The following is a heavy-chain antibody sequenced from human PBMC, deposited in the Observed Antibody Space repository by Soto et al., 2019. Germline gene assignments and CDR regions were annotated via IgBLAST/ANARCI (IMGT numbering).Heavy chain of an antibody. CDR1: GFTFSSYG. Sequence: QVQLVESGGDVVQPGRSLRLSCAASGFTFSSYGMHWVRQAPGKGLEWVAVIWYDGSNKYYSDSVKGRFTISRDNSKNTLYLQMNSLRAEDTAVYYCARDSYYDFWSGFLSSDYYYGMDVWGQGTTVTVSS. CDR3: ARDSYYDFWSGFLSSDYYYGMDV. V-gene: IGHV3-33*01. J-gene: IGHJ6*02. CDR2: IWYDGSNK. D-gene: IGHD3-3*01.